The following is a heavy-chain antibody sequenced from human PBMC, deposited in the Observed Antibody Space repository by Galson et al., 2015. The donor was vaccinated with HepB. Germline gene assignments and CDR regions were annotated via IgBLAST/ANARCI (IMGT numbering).Heavy chain of an antibody. CDR1: GFTFSSYA. CDR3: AKDCGGDCSQDY. Sequence: SLRLSCAASGFTFSSYAMNWVRQAPGKGLEWVSGISDSGGSTYYADSVKGRFTISRDNSTNTLYLQINSLRAEDTAVYYCAKDCGGDCSQDYWGQGTLVTVSS. D-gene: IGHD2-21*02. J-gene: IGHJ4*02. CDR2: ISDSGGST. V-gene: IGHV3-23*01.